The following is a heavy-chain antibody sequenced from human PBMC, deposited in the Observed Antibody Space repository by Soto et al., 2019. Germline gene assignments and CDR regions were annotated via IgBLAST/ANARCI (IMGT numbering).Heavy chain of an antibody. D-gene: IGHD2-15*01. CDR3: AMSPINMVGPDF. CDR1: GYSFTSYD. CDR2: MNPYSGST. J-gene: IGHJ4*02. Sequence: QVQLVQSGAEVKKPGASVKVSCKASGYSFTSYDFSWVRQATGQGLEWMGWMNPYSGSTATAQKFQGRVTMTLNTSTSTVYMELGSLISEDTAIYYCAMSPINMVGPDFWGQGTLVTVSS. V-gene: IGHV1-8*01.